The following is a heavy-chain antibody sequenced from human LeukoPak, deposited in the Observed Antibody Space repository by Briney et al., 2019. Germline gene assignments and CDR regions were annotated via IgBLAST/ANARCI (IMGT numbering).Heavy chain of an antibody. V-gene: IGHV3-23*01. D-gene: IGHD3-9*01. CDR2: VSGRDDST. J-gene: IGHJ4*02. CDR3: AKWGDYDILTGYYDFDY. Sequence: GGSLRLSCAASGFTFRNYAMSWVRQAPGKGLEWVSAVSGRDDSTYYADSVKGRFTISRDNSKNTLYLQMNSLRAEDTAVYYCAKWGDYDILTGYYDFDYWGQGTLVTVSS. CDR1: GFTFRNYA.